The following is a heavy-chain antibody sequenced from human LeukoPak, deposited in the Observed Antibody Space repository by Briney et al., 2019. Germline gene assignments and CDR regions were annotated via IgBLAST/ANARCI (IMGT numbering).Heavy chain of an antibody. V-gene: IGHV3-30*02. J-gene: IGHJ4*02. Sequence: GGSLRLSCAASGFTFSSYGMHWVRQAPGKGLEWVAFIRYDGSNKYYADSVKGRFTISRDNSKNTLYLQMNSLRAEDTAVYYCAKDPSHCSSTSCPDYWGQGTLVTVSS. D-gene: IGHD2-2*01. CDR2: IRYDGSNK. CDR3: AKDPSHCSSTSCPDY. CDR1: GFTFSSYG.